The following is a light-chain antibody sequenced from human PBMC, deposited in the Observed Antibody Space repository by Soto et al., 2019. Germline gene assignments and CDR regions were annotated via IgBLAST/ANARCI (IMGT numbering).Light chain of an antibody. CDR1: QSVSSSY. Sequence: EIVLSQSPGTVSLSPGEGATLSCRASQSVSSSYLAWYQQKPGQAPRLLIYGASNRATGIPDRFSGSGSGTDFTLTISRLEPEDFAVYYCQQYGSSGTFGQRTNVDI. CDR2: GAS. J-gene: IGKJ1*01. V-gene: IGKV3-20*01. CDR3: QQYGSSGT.